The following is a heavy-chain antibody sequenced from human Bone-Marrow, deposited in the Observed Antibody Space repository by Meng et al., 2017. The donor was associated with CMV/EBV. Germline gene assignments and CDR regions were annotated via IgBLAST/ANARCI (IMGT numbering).Heavy chain of an antibody. V-gene: IGHV3-30*02. CDR2: IRYDGSDK. CDR3: AKVTVHGFFDY. J-gene: IGHJ4*02. Sequence: GSLKISCAASGFTFSAYGMHWVRQAPGKGLEWVSFIRYDGSDKFYADSVKGRFTISRDNSKNMLYLQMSSLRVEDTALYYCAKVTVHGFFDYWGQGTLVTVSS. CDR1: GFTFSAYG. D-gene: IGHD4-11*01.